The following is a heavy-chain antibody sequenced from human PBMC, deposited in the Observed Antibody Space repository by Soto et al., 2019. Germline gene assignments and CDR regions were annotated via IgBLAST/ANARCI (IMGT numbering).Heavy chain of an antibody. D-gene: IGHD2-2*01. Sequence: QVQLVQSVAEVKKPGASVKVSCKASGYTFTSYAMFWVRQAPGQRLEWMGWINPGNGDTKYSQKFQGRVTVTGDTSASTVSMDLSRLKYEDTAVYYCARDSSSSLDYWGQGTLVTVSS. CDR3: ARDSSSSLDY. J-gene: IGHJ4*02. V-gene: IGHV1-3*01. CDR2: INPGNGDT. CDR1: GYTFTSYA.